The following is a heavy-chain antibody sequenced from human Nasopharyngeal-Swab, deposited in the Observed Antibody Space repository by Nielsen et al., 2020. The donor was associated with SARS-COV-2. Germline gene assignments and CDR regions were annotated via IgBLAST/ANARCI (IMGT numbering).Heavy chain of an antibody. V-gene: IGHV3-23*01. CDR3: STLPLGYCSGVSCLDA. CDR1: GFTYSTYA. J-gene: IGHJ5*02. D-gene: IGHD2-15*01. Sequence: SWAAFGFTYSTYAMSWVRQAPGKGLEWVSSIFGSGAITSYADSVKGRFTISRDNSKNTLYLQMDSLRAEDTAVYYCSTLPLGYCSGVSCLDAWGQGTLVTVSS. CDR2: IFGSGAIT.